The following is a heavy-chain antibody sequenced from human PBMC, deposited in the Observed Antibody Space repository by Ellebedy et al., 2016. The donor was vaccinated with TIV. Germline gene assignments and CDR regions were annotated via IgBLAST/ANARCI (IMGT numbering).Heavy chain of an antibody. V-gene: IGHV4-39*01. Sequence: MPSETLSLTCTVSGASISSDNYYWAWIRQSSGKGLEGIGRVYYTRTPFYNPSLRSRVTMSADTSRNQLSRNLTTVTAADTAIFYCARHRWRPHERWFDPWGQGTLVTVSS. D-gene: IGHD4-23*01. CDR3: ARHRWRPHERWFDP. CDR1: GASISSDNYY. J-gene: IGHJ5*02. CDR2: VYYTRTP.